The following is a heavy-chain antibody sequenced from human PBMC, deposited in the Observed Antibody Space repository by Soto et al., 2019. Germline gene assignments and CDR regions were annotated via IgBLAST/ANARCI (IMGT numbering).Heavy chain of an antibody. Sequence: ASVKVSSKDYGYTVNNYTMHWVRQAPGQRLEWMGWINAGNGNTKYSQKFQGRVTITRDTSASTAYMELSSLRSEDTAVYYCARGGSLYWYFDLWGRGTLVTVSS. CDR2: INAGNGNT. D-gene: IGHD1-26*01. J-gene: IGHJ2*01. CDR1: GYTVNNYT. CDR3: ARGGSLYWYFDL. V-gene: IGHV1-3*01.